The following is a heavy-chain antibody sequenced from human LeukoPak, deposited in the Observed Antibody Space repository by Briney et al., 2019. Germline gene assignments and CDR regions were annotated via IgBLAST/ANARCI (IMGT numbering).Heavy chain of an antibody. V-gene: IGHV4-59*01. CDR3: ARGGPDYYGSATSFDY. CDR2: IYYSGSS. Sequence: SETLSLTCTVSGGSISSYYWSWIRQPPGKGLEWIGYIYYSGSSNYNPSLKSRVTISVDTSKNQFSLKLSSVTAADTAVYYCARGGPDYYGSATSFDYWGQGTLVTVSS. J-gene: IGHJ4*02. D-gene: IGHD3-10*01. CDR1: GGSISSYY.